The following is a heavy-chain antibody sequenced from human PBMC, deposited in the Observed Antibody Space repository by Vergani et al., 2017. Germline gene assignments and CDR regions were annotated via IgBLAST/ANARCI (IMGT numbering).Heavy chain of an antibody. Sequence: QVQLQESGPGLVKPSGTLSLTCAVSGGSISSSNWWSWVRQPPGKGLEWIGYIYYSGSTNYNPSLKSRVTISVDTSKNQFSLKLSSVTAADTAVYYCARGVVNLDYWGQGTLVTVSS. CDR3: ARGVVNLDY. J-gene: IGHJ4*02. D-gene: IGHD3-22*01. CDR2: IYYSGST. V-gene: IGHV4-4*02. CDR1: GGSISSSNW.